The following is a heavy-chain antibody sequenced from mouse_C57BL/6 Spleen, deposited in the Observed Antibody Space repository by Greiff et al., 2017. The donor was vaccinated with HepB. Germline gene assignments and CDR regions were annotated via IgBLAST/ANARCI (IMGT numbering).Heavy chain of an antibody. CDR2: IDPSDSYT. V-gene: IGHV1-50*01. CDR1: GYTFTSYW. J-gene: IGHJ1*03. Sequence: QVQLQQPGAELVKPGASVKLSCKASGYTFTSYWMQWVKQRPGQGLEWIGEIDPSDSYTNYNQKFAGKATLTVDTSSSTAYMQLSSLTSEDSAVYYCARRGFWYFDVWGTGTTVTVSS. CDR3: ARRGFWYFDV.